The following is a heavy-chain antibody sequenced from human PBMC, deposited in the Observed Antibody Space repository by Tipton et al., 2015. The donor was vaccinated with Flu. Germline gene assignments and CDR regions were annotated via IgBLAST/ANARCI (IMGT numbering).Heavy chain of an antibody. V-gene: IGHV3-11*01. CDR2: ISGGGSTI. D-gene: IGHD1-26*01. Sequence: SLRLSCSASGFTFSDHYMSWIRQAPGKGLEWVSYISGGGSTISYADSVKGRFTISRDNAKNSLDLQMNNLRAEDTAVYYCARDIRFWELTYYYYYGADVWGRGTTVTVSS. J-gene: IGHJ6*02. CDR3: ARDIRFWELTYYYYYGADV. CDR1: GFTFSDHY.